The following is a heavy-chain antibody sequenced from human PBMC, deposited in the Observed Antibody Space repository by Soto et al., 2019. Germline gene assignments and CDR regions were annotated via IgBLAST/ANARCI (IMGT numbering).Heavy chain of an antibody. CDR2: IKSEADGGTT. Sequence: EVQLVESGGGLVKPGGSLRLSCVASGFTFSNGWMNWVRQAPGKGLEWVGRIKSEADGGTTDYAAPVKGRFIISRDDSENTLYLQMNSLKPEDTAVYYCTTERDIVVVPSAIAYWGQGILVTVSS. CDR1: GFTFSNGW. CDR3: TTERDIVVVPSAIAY. J-gene: IGHJ4*02. V-gene: IGHV3-15*07. D-gene: IGHD2-2*01.